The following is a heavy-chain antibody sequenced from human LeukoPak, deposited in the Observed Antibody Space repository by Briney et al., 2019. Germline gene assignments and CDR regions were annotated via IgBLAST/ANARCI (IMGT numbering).Heavy chain of an antibody. CDR1: GYTFTGYY. J-gene: IGHJ4*02. Sequence: ASVKVSCKASGYTFTGYYMHWVRQAPGQGLEWMGWINPNSGGTNYAQKFQGRVTMTRDTSISTAYMELSSLRSEDTAVYYCARSPGFDWPDYWGQGTLVTVSS. D-gene: IGHD3-9*01. V-gene: IGHV1-2*02. CDR2: INPNSGGT. CDR3: ARSPGFDWPDY.